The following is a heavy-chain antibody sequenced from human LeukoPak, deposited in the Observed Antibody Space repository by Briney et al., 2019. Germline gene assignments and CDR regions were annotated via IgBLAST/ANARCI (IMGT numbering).Heavy chain of an antibody. CDR2: IYTSGST. CDR1: GGSISSYY. J-gene: IGHJ5*02. CDR3: AREGTAGTNLNWFDP. D-gene: IGHD1-1*01. Sequence: SETLSLTCTVSGGSISSYYWSWIRQPAGKGLEWIGRIYTSGSTNYNPSLKSRVTISVDTSKNQFSLKLSSVTAADTAVYYCAREGTAGTNLNWFDPWGQGTLVTVSS. V-gene: IGHV4-4*07.